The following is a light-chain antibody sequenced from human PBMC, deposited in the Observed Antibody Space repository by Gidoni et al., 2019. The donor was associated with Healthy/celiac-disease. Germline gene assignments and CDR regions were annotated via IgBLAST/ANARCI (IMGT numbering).Light chain of an antibody. J-gene: IGKJ4*01. Sequence: EIVWTQSPATLSLSPRERATLSCRASQSVSSYLAWYQQKPGQAPRLLIYDASNRATGIPARFSGSGSGRDFTLTISSLVPEDFAVYYCQQRSNWPLTFGGGTKVEIK. CDR1: QSVSSY. CDR2: DAS. CDR3: QQRSNWPLT. V-gene: IGKV3-11*02.